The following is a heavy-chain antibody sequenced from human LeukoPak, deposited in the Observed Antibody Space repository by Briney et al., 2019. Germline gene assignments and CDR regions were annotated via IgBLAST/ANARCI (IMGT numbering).Heavy chain of an antibody. V-gene: IGHV4-34*01. CDR3: ARVKYYDFWSGYSYWFDP. CDR1: GGSFSGYY. CDR2: INHSVST. D-gene: IGHD3-3*01. Sequence: PSETLSLTCAVYGGSFSGYYWSWIRQPPGKGLEWIGEINHSVSTNYNPSLKSRVTISVDTSKNQFSLKLSSVTAADTAVYYCARVKYYDFWSGYSYWFDPWGQGTLVTVSS. J-gene: IGHJ5*02.